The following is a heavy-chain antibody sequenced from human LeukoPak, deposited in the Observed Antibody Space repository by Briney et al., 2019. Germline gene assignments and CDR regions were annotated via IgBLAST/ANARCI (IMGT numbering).Heavy chain of an antibody. Sequence: GGSLRLSCAASGFTFSSYSMNWVRQASGKGLEWVGRIRSKANSYATAYTASVQGRFTISRDDSKNTAYLLMNSLKTEDTAVYYCTTETSLYYFDYWGQGTLVTVSS. CDR1: GFTFSSYS. D-gene: IGHD2-2*02. V-gene: IGHV3-73*01. CDR3: TTETSLYYFDY. CDR2: IRSKANSYAT. J-gene: IGHJ4*02.